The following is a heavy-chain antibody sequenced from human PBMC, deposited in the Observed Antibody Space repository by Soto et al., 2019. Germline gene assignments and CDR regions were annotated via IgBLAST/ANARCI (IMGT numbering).Heavy chain of an antibody. CDR1: GGTFSSYA. D-gene: IGHD3-10*01. V-gene: IGHV1-69*01. Sequence: QVQLVQSGAEVQKPGSSVKVSCKASGGTFSSYAISWVRQAPGQGLEWMGGIIPIFGTANYAQKFQGRVTITADESTSTAYMELSSLRSEDTAVYYCARGELREFGGFGERASFDYWGQGTLVTVSS. CDR3: ARGELREFGGFGERASFDY. CDR2: IIPIFGTA. J-gene: IGHJ4*02.